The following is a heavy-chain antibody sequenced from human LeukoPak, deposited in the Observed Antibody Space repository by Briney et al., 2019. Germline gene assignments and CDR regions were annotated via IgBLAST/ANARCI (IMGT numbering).Heavy chain of an antibody. CDR3: ARDATYCGVDCYSPPDY. D-gene: IGHD2-21*02. Sequence: GGSLRLSCAVSGFTFSSYWMHWVRQAPGKGLVWVSRINSDGSITTYADSVKDRFTISRDNAKDTLYLQMNSLRAEDTAVYYCARDATYCGVDCYSPPDYWGQGTLVIVSS. CDR2: INSDGSIT. V-gene: IGHV3-74*01. J-gene: IGHJ4*02. CDR1: GFTFSSYW.